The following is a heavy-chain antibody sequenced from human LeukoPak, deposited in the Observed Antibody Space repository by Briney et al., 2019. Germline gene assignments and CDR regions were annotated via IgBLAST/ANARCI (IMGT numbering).Heavy chain of an antibody. V-gene: IGHV4-59*01. CDR1: GGSISSYY. Sequence: SETLSLTCTVSGGSISSYYWSWIRQPPGKGLEWIGYIYYSGSTNYNPSLKSRVTISVDTSKNQFSLKLSSVTAADTAVYYCAREVAEDCGGDCYSVRRGAFDIWGQGTMVTVSS. D-gene: IGHD2-21*02. CDR2: IYYSGST. J-gene: IGHJ3*02. CDR3: AREVAEDCGGDCYSVRRGAFDI.